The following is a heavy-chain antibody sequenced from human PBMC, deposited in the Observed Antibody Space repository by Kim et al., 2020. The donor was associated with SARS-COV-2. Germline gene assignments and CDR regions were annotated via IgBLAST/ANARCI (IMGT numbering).Heavy chain of an antibody. J-gene: IGHJ2*01. D-gene: IGHD3-3*01. CDR3: ARGLYDDFWSGYQTQYNWY. V-gene: IGHV3-53*01. Sequence: GGSLRLSCAASEFSVSSNFMSWVRQAPGKGLEWVSVIYSGGSTYYADSVKARFTISRDKSKNTLHLQMNSLRAEDTAVYYCARGLYDDFWSGYQTQYNWY. CDR1: EFSVSSNF. CDR2: IYSGGST.